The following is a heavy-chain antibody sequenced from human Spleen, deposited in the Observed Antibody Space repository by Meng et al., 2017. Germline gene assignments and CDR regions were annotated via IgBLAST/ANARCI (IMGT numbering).Heavy chain of an antibody. CDR3: ARGPTTMAHDFDY. Sequence: QAQPQQWGAGLLKPSETLSLPCAVYGGSFSGYYWSWIRQPPGKGLEWIGEINHSGSTNYNPSLESRATISVDTSQNNLSLKLSSVTAADSAVYYCARGPTTMAHDFDYWGQGTLVTVSS. CDR1: GGSFSGYY. CDR2: INHSGST. V-gene: IGHV4-34*01. J-gene: IGHJ4*02. D-gene: IGHD4-11*01.